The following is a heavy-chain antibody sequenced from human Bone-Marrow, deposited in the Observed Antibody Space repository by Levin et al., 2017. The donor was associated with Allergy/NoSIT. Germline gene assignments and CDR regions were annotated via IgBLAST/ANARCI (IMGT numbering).Heavy chain of an antibody. CDR1: GFTFHSYG. D-gene: IGHD2-21*02. V-gene: IGHV3-30*18. Sequence: GGSLRLSCVASGFTFHSYGIHWVRQAPGKGLEWVAVVSRDGSDKFYGDSVKGRFNISRDNSKNTLYLQMNSLTIEDTALYHCAKGLHLSPLGAFDSWGQGTLVTVSS. CDR2: VSRDGSDK. CDR3: AKGLHLSPLGAFDS. J-gene: IGHJ4*02.